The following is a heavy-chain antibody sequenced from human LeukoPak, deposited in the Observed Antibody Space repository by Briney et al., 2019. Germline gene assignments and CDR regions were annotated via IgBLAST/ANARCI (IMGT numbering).Heavy chain of an antibody. J-gene: IGHJ4*02. V-gene: IGHV3-74*01. Sequence: GGSLRLSCAASGFTFSSYWMHWVHQAPGKGLVWIARINSDGYSISYADSVKGRFTISRDNTKNTLYLQMNSLRAEDTAVYYCARAVAVAGTDYWGQGILVTVSS. CDR1: GFTFSSYW. CDR3: ARAVAVAGTDY. CDR2: INSDGYSI. D-gene: IGHD6-19*01.